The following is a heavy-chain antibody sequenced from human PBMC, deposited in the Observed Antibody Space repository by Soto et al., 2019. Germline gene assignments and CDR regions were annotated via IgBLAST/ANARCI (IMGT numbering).Heavy chain of an antibody. V-gene: IGHV1-18*01. Sequence: QVQLVQSGAEVKKPGASVKVSCKTSGYTFTSSGISWVRRAPGQGLEWMGWISAYNGNTDYAQKFQGRVIMTTDTSTSTAYMELRSLRSDDTAVYYCARVMTYCTSRSCHDYWGQGTLVAVSS. CDR3: ARVMTYCTSRSCHDY. D-gene: IGHD2-2*01. CDR2: ISAYNGNT. CDR1: GYTFTSSG. J-gene: IGHJ4*02.